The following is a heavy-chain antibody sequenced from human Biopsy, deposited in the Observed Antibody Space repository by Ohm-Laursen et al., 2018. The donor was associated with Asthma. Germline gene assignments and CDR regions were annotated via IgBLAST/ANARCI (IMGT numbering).Heavy chain of an antibody. D-gene: IGHD2-21*01. J-gene: IGHJ4*02. V-gene: IGHV3-9*01. CDR2: ISWNSGSI. CDR1: GFTFDDYG. Sequence: RSLRLSCAASGFTFDDYGMHWVRQAPGKGLEWVSGISWNSGSIGYADSEKGRFTISRDNAKNSLYLQMNSLRVEDTALYYCAKATLGDIGKDYWGQGTLVTVSS. CDR3: AKATLGDIGKDY.